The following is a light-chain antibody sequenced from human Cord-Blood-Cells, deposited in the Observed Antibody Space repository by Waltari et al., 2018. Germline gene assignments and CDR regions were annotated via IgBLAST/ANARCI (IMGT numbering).Light chain of an antibody. Sequence: SALTQARSVSGSPGQSVTLPCTGTSSDVGGHNYVLWYQQYPGKAPKLMIYDVRKRPSGVPDRFSGSKSGNTASLTISGLQAEDEADYYCCSYEVSYTFHVVFGGGTKLTVL. J-gene: IGLJ2*01. CDR1: SSDVGGHNY. CDR3: CSYEVSYTFHVV. V-gene: IGLV2-11*01. CDR2: DVR.